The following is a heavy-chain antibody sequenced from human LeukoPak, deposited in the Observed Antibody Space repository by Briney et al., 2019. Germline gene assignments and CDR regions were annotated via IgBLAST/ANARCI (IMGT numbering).Heavy chain of an antibody. CDR1: GGSISSYY. J-gene: IGHJ4*02. D-gene: IGHD3-10*01. V-gene: IGHV4-59*08. Sequence: SETLSLTYTVSGGSISSYYWSWIRQPPGKGLEWIGYIYYSGSTNYNPSLKSRVTISVDTSKNQFSLKLSSVTAADTAVYYCGRHITMVRGSRHFDYWGQGTLVTVSS. CDR3: GRHITMVRGSRHFDY. CDR2: IYYSGST.